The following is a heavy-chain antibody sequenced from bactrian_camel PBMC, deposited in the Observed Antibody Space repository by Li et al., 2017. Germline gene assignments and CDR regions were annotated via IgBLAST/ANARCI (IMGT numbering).Heavy chain of an antibody. Sequence: VQLVESGGGSVQAGGSLSLTCAASRYITCMAWFRQAPGKEREGVAAIDQEVTTSYADSVKGRFTISQDNAKNTVYLQMNSLKPEDTAMYYCAADHQAGCMTPHPLGLISQGTQVTVS. V-gene: IGHV3S53*01. CDR1: RYITC. J-gene: IGHJ4*01. CDR2: IDQEVTT. D-gene: IGHD3*01.